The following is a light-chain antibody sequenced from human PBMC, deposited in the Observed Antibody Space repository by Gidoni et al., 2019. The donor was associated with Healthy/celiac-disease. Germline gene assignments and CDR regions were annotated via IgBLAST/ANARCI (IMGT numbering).Light chain of an antibody. Sequence: SVCTQSPGTLSFAPGERATLSCRSSLSVISSYLAWYQQKPGQAPRLLIYGASSRATGIPDRFSGSGSGTDFTLTISRLEPEDFAVYYCQQYGSSPRTFGQGTKVEIK. CDR3: QQYGSSPRT. CDR2: GAS. V-gene: IGKV3-20*01. J-gene: IGKJ1*01. CDR1: LSVISSY.